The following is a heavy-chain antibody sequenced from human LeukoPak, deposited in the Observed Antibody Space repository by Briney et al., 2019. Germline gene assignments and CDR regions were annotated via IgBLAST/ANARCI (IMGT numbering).Heavy chain of an antibody. D-gene: IGHD3-22*01. CDR3: ARDLARYSRDSSGYDY. V-gene: IGHV4-38-2*02. CDR2: IYHSGST. CDR1: GYSISSGYY. Sequence: SETLSLTCAVSGYSISSGYYWGWIRQPPGKGLEWIGSIYHSGSTYYNPSLKSRVTISVDTSKNQFSLILSSVTAADTAMYYCARDLARYSRDSSGYDYWGQGTLVTVSS. J-gene: IGHJ4*02.